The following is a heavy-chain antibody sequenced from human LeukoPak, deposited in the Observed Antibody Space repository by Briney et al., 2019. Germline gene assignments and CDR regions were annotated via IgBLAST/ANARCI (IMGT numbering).Heavy chain of an antibody. CDR2: IYYSGST. CDR1: GGSISSGDYY. V-gene: IGHV4-30-4*01. Sequence: SETLSLTCTVSGGSISSGDYYWSWIRQPPGKGLEWIGYIYYSGSTYYNPSLKSRVTISVDTSKNQFSLKLSSVTAADTAVYYCARSGYDSSGYLPYYFDYWGQGTLVTVSS. CDR3: ARSGYDSSGYLPYYFDY. J-gene: IGHJ4*02. D-gene: IGHD3-22*01.